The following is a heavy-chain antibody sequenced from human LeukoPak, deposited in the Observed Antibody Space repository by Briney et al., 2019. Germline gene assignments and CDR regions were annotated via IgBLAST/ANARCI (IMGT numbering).Heavy chain of an antibody. V-gene: IGHV4-61*02. CDR1: GGSISSGSYY. D-gene: IGHD4-17*01. CDR2: IYTSGST. J-gene: IGHJ5*02. Sequence: KPSETLSLTCTVSGGSISSGSYYWSWIRQPAGKGLEWIGRIYTSGSTNYNPSLKSRVTMSVDTSKNQFSLKLSSVTAADTAVYYCARNTEIGTVTYNWFDPWGQGTLVTVSS. CDR3: ARNTEIGTVTYNWFDP.